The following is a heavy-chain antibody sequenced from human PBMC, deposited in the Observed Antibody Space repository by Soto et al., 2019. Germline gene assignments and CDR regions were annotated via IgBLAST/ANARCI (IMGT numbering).Heavy chain of an antibody. CDR3: TRGIVVVVAATLGGDAFDI. J-gene: IGHJ3*02. D-gene: IGHD2-15*01. CDR2: IRSKAYGGTT. V-gene: IGHV3-49*01. Sequence: PGGSLRLSCTASGFTFGDYAMSWFRQAPGKGLEWVGFIRSKAYGGTTEYTASVKGRFTISRDDSKNIAYLQMNSLKTEDTAVYYCTRGIVVVVAATLGGDAFDIWGQGTMVTVSS. CDR1: GFTFGDYA.